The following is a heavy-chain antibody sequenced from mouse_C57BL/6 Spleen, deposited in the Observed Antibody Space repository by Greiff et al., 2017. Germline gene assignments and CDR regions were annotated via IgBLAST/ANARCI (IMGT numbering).Heavy chain of an antibody. Sequence: EVQVVESGGDLVKPGGSLKLSCAASGFTFSSYGMSWVRQTPDKRLEWVATISSGGSYTYYPDSVKGRFTISRDNAKNTLYLQMSSLKSEDTAMYYCARLSDTYAMDYWGQGTSVTVSS. CDR2: ISSGGSYT. CDR1: GFTFSSYG. J-gene: IGHJ4*01. CDR3: ARLSDTYAMDY. V-gene: IGHV5-6*01.